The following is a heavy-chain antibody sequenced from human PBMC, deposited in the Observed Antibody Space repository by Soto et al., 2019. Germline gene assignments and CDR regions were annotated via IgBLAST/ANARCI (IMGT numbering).Heavy chain of an antibody. CDR1: GGSFSGYY. CDR3: ATLYYYDSSGSA. J-gene: IGHJ5*02. Sequence: SETLSLTCAVYGGSFSGYYWSWIRQPPGKGLEWIGEINHSGSTNYNPSLKSRVTISVDTSKNQFSLKLSSVTAADTAVYYCATLYYYDSSGSAWGQGTLVTVSS. D-gene: IGHD3-22*01. CDR2: INHSGST. V-gene: IGHV4-34*01.